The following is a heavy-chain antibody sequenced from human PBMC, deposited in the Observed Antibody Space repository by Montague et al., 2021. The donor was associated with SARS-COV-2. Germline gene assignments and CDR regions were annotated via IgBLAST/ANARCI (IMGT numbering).Heavy chain of an antibody. Sequence: SETLSLTCAVHGGSFSTYSWNWIRQPPGKGLEWIGEIHHGGSTNYNPSLKSRATISADTSKNQFSPKLTSVAAADTAVYYCAGLGDGVVPSPILGVGPYYSYYYMDVWGKGTTVTVSS. D-gene: IGHD3-10*01. CDR1: GGSFSTYS. CDR3: AGLGDGVVPSPILGVGPYYSYYYMDV. V-gene: IGHV4-34*01. CDR2: IHHGGST. J-gene: IGHJ6*03.